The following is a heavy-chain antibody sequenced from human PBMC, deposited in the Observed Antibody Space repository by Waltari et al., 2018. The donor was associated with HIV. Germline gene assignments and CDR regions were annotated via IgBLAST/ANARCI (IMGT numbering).Heavy chain of an antibody. V-gene: IGHV3-30*18. CDR2: MSSDGNKR. Sequence: QVKLVESGGAVVQPGRSLRLSCVAHGLPFSSYAIHWVRQAPGKGVEWVAVMSSDGNKRHYAGAVKGRFTISRDNSKDTLYLEMDSLRIEDTALYYCVNDFYGGNSRWDYFEHWGQGTLVTVSS. CDR1: GLPFSSYA. CDR3: VNDFYGGNSRWDYFEH. D-gene: IGHD4-17*01. J-gene: IGHJ4*02.